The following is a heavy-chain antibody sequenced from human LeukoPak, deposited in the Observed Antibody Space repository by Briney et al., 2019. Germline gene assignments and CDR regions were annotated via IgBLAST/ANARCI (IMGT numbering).Heavy chain of an antibody. CDR3: AKDQDTSAWFWDS. V-gene: IGHV3-43D*03. CDR2: ISWEGGST. D-gene: IGHD6-19*01. Sequence: GGSLRLSCAASGFTFDDYAMHWVRQAPGKGLEWVSLISWEGGSTYYADSVKGRFTISRDNSKNFLYLQMDSLRTEDTAFYYCAKDQDTSAWFWDSWGQGTLVTVSS. J-gene: IGHJ4*02. CDR1: GFTFDDYA.